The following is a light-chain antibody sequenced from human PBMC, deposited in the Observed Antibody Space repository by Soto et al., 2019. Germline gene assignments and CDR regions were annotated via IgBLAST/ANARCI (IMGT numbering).Light chain of an antibody. CDR3: AAWDGSLNNVL. J-gene: IGLJ2*01. Sequence: QSVLTQPPSASGTPGQRGTISCSGSGSSIGTNTVNWYRQLPGTAHKLLIYGDIQRPSGVPDRLSASKSGTSASLAISGLQSEDEADYYCAAWDGSLNNVLFGGGTKVTVL. V-gene: IGLV1-44*01. CDR1: GSSIGTNT. CDR2: GDI.